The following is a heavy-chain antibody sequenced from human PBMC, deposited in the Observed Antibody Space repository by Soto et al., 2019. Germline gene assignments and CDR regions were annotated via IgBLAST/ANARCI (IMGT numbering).Heavy chain of an antibody. CDR2: IKPISDIT. CDR1: GDTFGRFT. V-gene: IGHV1-69*13. CDR3: ARDPPTINKLIGVWFDP. D-gene: IGHD4-4*01. Sequence: GASVKVSCKASGDTFGRFTINWVRQAPGQGLEWMGGIKPISDITNYAQRFQGRVTFTADASTSTVYLELSSLRSEDTAMYYCARDPPTINKLIGVWFDPWGQGTLVTVSS. J-gene: IGHJ5*02.